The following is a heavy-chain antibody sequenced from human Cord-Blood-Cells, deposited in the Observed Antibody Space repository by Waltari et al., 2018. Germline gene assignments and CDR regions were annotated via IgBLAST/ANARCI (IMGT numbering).Heavy chain of an antibody. D-gene: IGHD5-18*01. V-gene: IGHV4-38-2*02. CDR1: GYSISSGYY. CDR3: AREGHVDTAMAFDY. CDR2: IYHSGST. J-gene: IGHJ4*02. Sequence: QVQLQESGPGLVKPSETLSLTCTVSGYSISSGYYWGWIRQPPGKGLEWIGSIYHSGSTYYNPSLKSRVTISVDTSKNQISLKLSSVTAADTAVYYCAREGHVDTAMAFDYWGQGTLVTVSS.